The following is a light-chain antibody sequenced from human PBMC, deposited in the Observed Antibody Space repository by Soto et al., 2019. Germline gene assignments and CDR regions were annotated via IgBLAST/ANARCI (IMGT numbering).Light chain of an antibody. V-gene: IGKV3-15*01. Sequence: EIVMTQSPATLSVSPGERATLSCRASQSVSSNLAWYQQKPGQAPRLLIYGASTRATDIPARFSGSGSGTEFTLTISSLQSEDFAVYYCQQYNNCWTFGQGTKVEIK. CDR1: QSVSSN. CDR2: GAS. CDR3: QQYNNCWT. J-gene: IGKJ1*01.